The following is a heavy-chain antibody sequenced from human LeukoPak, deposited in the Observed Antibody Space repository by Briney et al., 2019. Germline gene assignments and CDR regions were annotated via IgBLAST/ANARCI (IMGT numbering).Heavy chain of an antibody. CDR2: VFYTGST. V-gene: IGHV4-59*01. J-gene: IGHJ4*02. Sequence: SQTLSLTCTVSGDSISPYYWSWIRQPPGGGLEWIGYVFYTGSTNYNPSLKSRVTISVDTSRNQFSLKLTSVTAADTAVYYCARTRSGYSTLGYWGQGTLVTVSS. CDR1: GDSISPYY. CDR3: ARTRSGYSTLGY. D-gene: IGHD1-26*01.